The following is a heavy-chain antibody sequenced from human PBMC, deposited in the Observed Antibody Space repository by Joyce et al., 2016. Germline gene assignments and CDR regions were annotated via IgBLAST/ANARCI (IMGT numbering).Heavy chain of an antibody. CDR1: GAFISDHH. D-gene: IGHD1-26*01. CDR2: IYYTGTT. Sequence: QVQLRESGPRLVKPAETLSLSCSVSGAFISDHHWTWIWQPPGKAIEWVGHIYYTGTTTYKPSLRSRLSISMDPSRTQFSLELRSVTEADTAIYFCARTDEWVDFWGQGVLVTVSS. V-gene: IGHV4-59*11. CDR3: ARTDEWVDF. J-gene: IGHJ4*02.